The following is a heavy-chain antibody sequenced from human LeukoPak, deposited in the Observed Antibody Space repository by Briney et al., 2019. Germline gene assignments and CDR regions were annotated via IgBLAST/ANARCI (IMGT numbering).Heavy chain of an antibody. V-gene: IGHV5-51*01. CDR3: ARAAVLDY. Sequence: KTGESLKISCKASGYTFTSYWIGWVRQMPGKGLERMGSIYPGDSNTRYSPSFQGQVTISADKSINTAYLQWSSLKASDTAIYYCARAAVLDYWAQGTLVTVSS. CDR1: GYTFTSYW. CDR2: IYPGDSNT. J-gene: IGHJ4*02. D-gene: IGHD2-15*01.